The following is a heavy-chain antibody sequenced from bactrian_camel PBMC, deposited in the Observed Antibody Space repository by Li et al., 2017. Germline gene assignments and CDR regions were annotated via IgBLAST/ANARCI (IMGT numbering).Heavy chain of an antibody. CDR1: GFTYDSGC. V-gene: IGHV3S1*01. Sequence: HVQLVESGGGSVQAGGSLRLSCTVNGFTYDSGCMAWFRQAPGKEREGVAVIYTESKNTYYINSMKGRFTISVDNAKPIAYLQMNSLKPEDTAMYYCAADLPPWYTGGERLAPAGFDYWGQGTQVTVS. CDR3: AADLPPWYTGGERLAPAGFDY. J-gene: IGHJ4*01. D-gene: IGHD5*01. CDR2: IYTESKNT.